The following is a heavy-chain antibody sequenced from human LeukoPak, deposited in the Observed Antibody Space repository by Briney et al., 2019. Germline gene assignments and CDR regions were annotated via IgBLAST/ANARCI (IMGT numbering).Heavy chain of an antibody. Sequence: ASVKVSCKASGHTFTTYGISWVRQAPGQGLEWMGWINAYKGNTNYAQTFQGRVTMTTDTSTSTVYMELRSLRSDDTGVYYCARDFFHGHCAGLSCFLLDYWGQGSLVTVSS. CDR3: ARDFFHGHCAGLSCFLLDY. V-gene: IGHV1-18*01. CDR2: INAYKGNT. D-gene: IGHD2-15*01. CDR1: GHTFTTYG. J-gene: IGHJ4*02.